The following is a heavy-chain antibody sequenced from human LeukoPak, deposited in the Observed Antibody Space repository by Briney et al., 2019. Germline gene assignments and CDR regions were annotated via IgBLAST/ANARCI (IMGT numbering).Heavy chain of an antibody. V-gene: IGHV4-34*01. CDR2: INHSGST. Sequence: SETLSLTCAVYGGSFSGYYWSWIRQPPGKGREWIGEINHSGSTNYNPSLKSRVTISIDTYKNQFSLKLSSVTAADTAVYYCARAVYAFWSGYRYYFDYWGQGTLVTVSS. D-gene: IGHD3-3*01. CDR3: ARAVYAFWSGYRYYFDY. J-gene: IGHJ4*02. CDR1: GGSFSGYY.